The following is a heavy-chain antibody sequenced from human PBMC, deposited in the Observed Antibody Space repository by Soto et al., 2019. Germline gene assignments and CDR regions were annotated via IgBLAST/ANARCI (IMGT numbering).Heavy chain of an antibody. V-gene: IGHV1-69*13. CDR3: ARGVAAHLIFSSDSPNWLDP. CDR2: IIPIFGTA. D-gene: IGHD2-21*02. CDR1: GGTFSSYA. Sequence: SVKVSCKASGGTFSSYAISWVRQAPGQGLEWMGGIIPIFGTANYAQKFQGRVTITADESTSTAYMELSSLRSEDTAVYYCARGVAAHLIFSSDSPNWLDPWGEGTLVTVYS. J-gene: IGHJ5*02.